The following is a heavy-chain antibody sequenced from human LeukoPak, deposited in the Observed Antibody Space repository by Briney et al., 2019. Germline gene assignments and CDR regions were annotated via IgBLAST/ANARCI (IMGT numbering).Heavy chain of an antibody. CDR2: IYSDGNT. V-gene: IGHV3-53*01. CDR3: AGDTHSSSWYDH. CDR1: GFTVSSIY. J-gene: IGHJ5*02. Sequence: RGSLRLSCAVSGFTVSSIYMTWVRQAPGKGLEWVSSIYSDGNTYYADSVKGRFTLSRDSSRNTLYLQMNDLRVEDTAVYYCAGDTHSSSWYDHWGQGTLVTVSS. D-gene: IGHD6-19*01.